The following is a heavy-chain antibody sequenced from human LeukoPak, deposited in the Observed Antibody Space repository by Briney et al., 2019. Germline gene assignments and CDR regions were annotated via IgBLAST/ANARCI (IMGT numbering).Heavy chain of an antibody. J-gene: IGHJ4*02. CDR3: ASQAYGLFHY. CDR2: ISGSGGST. V-gene: IGHV3-23*01. Sequence: GGSLRLSCAASGFTFSSYAMSWVRQAPGKGLEWVSAISGSGGSTYYADSVKGRFTISRDNAKNSLYLQMNSLRAEDTAVYYCASQAYGLFHYWGQGTLVTVSS. CDR1: GFTFSSYA. D-gene: IGHD3-16*01.